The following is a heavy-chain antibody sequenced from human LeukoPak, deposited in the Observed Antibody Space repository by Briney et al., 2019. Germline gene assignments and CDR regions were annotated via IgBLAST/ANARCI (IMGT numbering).Heavy chain of an antibody. Sequence: GASVKVSCTASGYTFTSYYIHWVRQAPGQGLEWMGIINPAGGSTTYAQKFQGSRLTLTRDTSTSTVYMELSSLRSEDPAMYYCARGRGVHDSHTYDYFDYWGQGSLVTVSS. V-gene: IGHV1-46*01. CDR2: INPAGGST. CDR3: ARGRGVHDSHTYDYFDY. J-gene: IGHJ4*02. D-gene: IGHD3-22*01. CDR1: GYTFTSYY.